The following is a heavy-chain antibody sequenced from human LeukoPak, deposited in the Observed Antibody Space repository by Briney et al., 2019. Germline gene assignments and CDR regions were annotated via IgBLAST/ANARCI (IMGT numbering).Heavy chain of an antibody. CDR2: IYYSGST. V-gene: IGHV4-39*07. D-gene: IGHD3-16*02. J-gene: IGHJ4*02. CDR1: GGSISSSSYY. Sequence: SETLSLTCTVSGGSISSSSYYWGWIRQPPGKGLEWIGSIYYSGSTYYNPSLKSRVTISVDTSKNQFSLKLSSVTAADTAVYYCATGGVIATAYYAYWGQGTLVIVSS. CDR3: ATGGVIATAYYAY.